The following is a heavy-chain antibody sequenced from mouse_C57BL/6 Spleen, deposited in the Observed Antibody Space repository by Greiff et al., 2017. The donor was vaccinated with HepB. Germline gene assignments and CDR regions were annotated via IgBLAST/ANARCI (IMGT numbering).Heavy chain of an antibody. J-gene: IGHJ1*03. CDR2: IYPGDGDT. CDR1: GYAFSSYW. CDR3: AREDGSSQGYFDV. V-gene: IGHV1-80*01. Sequence: QVQLKESGAELVKPGASVKISCKASGYAFSSYWMNWVKQRPGKGLEWIGQIYPGDGDTNYNGKFKGKATLTADKSSSTAYMQLSSLTSEDSAVYFCAREDGSSQGYFDVWGTGTTVTVSS. D-gene: IGHD1-1*01.